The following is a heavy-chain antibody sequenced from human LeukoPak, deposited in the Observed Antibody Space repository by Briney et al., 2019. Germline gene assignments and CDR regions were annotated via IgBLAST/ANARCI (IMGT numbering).Heavy chain of an antibody. CDR3: ARDGIYRGSGSYLDC. CDR1: GFTFSGYP. CDR2: ISYDGNNK. V-gene: IGHV3-30-3*01. Sequence: GGSLRLSCAASGFTFSGYPMHWVRQAPGKGLEWVAVISYDGNNKKYADSVKGRFTISRDNSQNTVYLQMNSLRTEDTAVYYCARDGIYRGSGSYLDCWGQGTLVTVSS. D-gene: IGHD3-10*01. J-gene: IGHJ4*02.